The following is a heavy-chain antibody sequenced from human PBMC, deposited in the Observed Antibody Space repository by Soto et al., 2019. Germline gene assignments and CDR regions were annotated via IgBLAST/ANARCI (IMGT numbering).Heavy chain of an antibody. J-gene: IGHJ6*02. CDR3: TRGSKGIAVAGLQLCYYYALDG. CDR1: GLTFGGYA. D-gene: IGHD6-13*01. Sequence: GGSLRLSCTASGLTFGGYAMSWFRQAPGKGLEWVGFIRSKAYGGTTEYAASVKGRFTISRDDSKSIAYLQMNSLKTEDTAVYYCTRGSKGIAVAGLQLCYYYALDGSGQGTTVTVSS. V-gene: IGHV3-49*03. CDR2: IRSKAYGGTT.